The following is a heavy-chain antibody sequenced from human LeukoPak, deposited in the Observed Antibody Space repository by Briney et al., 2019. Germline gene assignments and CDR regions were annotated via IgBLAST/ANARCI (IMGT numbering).Heavy chain of an antibody. V-gene: IGHV3-30*03. CDR2: ISYDGSNT. D-gene: IGHD3-22*01. Sequence: PGGSLRLSCAASGFTFSSYSMNWVRQAPGKGLEWVADISYDGSNTFYADSVKGRFTISRDNSKNTLYLQMNSLRPEDTAFYYCAREEYISASSYYFDYWGQGTLVTVSS. CDR3: AREEYISASSYYFDY. CDR1: GFTFSSYS. J-gene: IGHJ4*02.